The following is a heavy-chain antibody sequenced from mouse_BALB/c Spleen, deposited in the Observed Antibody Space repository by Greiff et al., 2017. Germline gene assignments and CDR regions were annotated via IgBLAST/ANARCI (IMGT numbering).Heavy chain of an antibody. Sequence: EVHLVESGGGLVQPGGSLKLSCAASGFTFSSYGMSWVRQTPDKRLELVATINSNGGSTYYPDSVKGRFTISRDNAKNTLYLQMSSLKSEDTAMYYCARGDYYGSSSHYYAMDYWGQGTSVTVSS. CDR2: INSNGGST. V-gene: IGHV5-6-3*01. D-gene: IGHD1-1*01. J-gene: IGHJ4*01. CDR3: ARGDYYGSSSHYYAMDY. CDR1: GFTFSSYG.